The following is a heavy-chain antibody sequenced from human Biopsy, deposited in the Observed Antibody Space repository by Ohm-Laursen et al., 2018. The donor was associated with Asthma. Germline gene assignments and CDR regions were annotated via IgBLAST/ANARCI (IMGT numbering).Heavy chain of an antibody. CDR1: GGTFSNFA. Sequence: GASVKVSCKAPGGTFSNFAISWVRQAPGQGLEWLGGIMTVFGITNYAQKFQGRVTITADESTSTAYMEVTSLRSEDPAIYYCARCQAGYSSGWSLLLKKIYYSGMDVWGQGTAVTVSS. V-gene: IGHV1-69*13. D-gene: IGHD6-19*01. CDR3: ARCQAGYSSGWSLLLKKIYYSGMDV. J-gene: IGHJ6*02. CDR2: IMTVFGIT.